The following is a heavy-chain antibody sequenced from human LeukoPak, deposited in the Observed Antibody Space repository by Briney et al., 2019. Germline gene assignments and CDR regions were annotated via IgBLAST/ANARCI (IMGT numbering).Heavy chain of an antibody. CDR1: DFTFSRYS. CDR3: SRHGDGFYHGMDV. J-gene: IGHJ6*01. CDR2: ISSGGHNI. D-gene: IGHD4-17*01. V-gene: IGHV3-21*01. Sequence: GGSLRLSCAASDFTFSRYSMNWLRQAPGQGLEWVSSISSGGHNIFYADPVKGRFTISRDNAKNSLYLQMNSLRVEDTAVYYCSRHGDGFYHGMDVWGQGTTVTVSS.